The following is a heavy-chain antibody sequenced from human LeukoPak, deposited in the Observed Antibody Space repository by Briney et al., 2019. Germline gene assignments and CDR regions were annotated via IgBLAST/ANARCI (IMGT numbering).Heavy chain of an antibody. D-gene: IGHD4-17*01. V-gene: IGHV3-9*01. CDR2: ISWNSGSI. CDR1: GFTFNDYA. Sequence: GGSLRLSCAAPGFTFNDYAMHWVRQAPGKGLEWVSGISWNSGSIGYADSVKGRFTISRDNAKNSLYLQMNSLRAEDTALYYCAKDMHDYGDYYFDYWGQGTLVTVSS. J-gene: IGHJ4*02. CDR3: AKDMHDYGDYYFDY.